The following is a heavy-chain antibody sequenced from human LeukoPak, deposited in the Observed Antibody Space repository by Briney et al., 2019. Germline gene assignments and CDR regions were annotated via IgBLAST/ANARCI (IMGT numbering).Heavy chain of an antibody. CDR2: ISGSGGST. CDR1: GFTFSIYA. D-gene: IGHD6-19*01. V-gene: IGHV3-23*01. Sequence: AGGSLRLSCAASGFTFSIYAMSWVRQAPGKGLEWVSAISGSGGSTYYADSVKGRFTISRDNSKNTLYLQMNSLRAEDTAVYYCAKTTSLSIAVAGPSDYWGQGTLVTVSS. CDR3: AKTTSLSIAVAGPSDY. J-gene: IGHJ4*02.